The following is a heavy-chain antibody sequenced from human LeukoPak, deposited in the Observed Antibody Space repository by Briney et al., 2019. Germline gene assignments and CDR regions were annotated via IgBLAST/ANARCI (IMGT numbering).Heavy chain of an antibody. V-gene: IGHV1-46*01. D-gene: IGHD4-23*01. Sequence: GASVTVSCKASGYTFTSYYMHWVRQAPGQGPEWMGIINPSGGSATYAQKFQGRVTMTRDMSTSTVYMELSSLRSEDTAVYYCARDRDGNSPGYYFDYWGQGTLVTVSS. CDR3: ARDRDGNSPGYYFDY. CDR1: GYTFTSYY. CDR2: INPSGGSA. J-gene: IGHJ4*02.